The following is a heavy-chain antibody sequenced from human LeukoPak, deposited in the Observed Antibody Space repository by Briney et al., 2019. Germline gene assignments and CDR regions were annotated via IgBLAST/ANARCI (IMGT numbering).Heavy chain of an antibody. V-gene: IGHV4-59*08. CDR2: IYYSTTT. CDR3: ARLAGGATGPLDI. J-gene: IGHJ3*02. Sequence: SETLSLTCTVSDCSINSTYWSWIRQPPGKGLEWIGYIYYSTTTNYNPSLKTRLTLSVDTSRNQFSLKVRFVTAADTAVYYCARLAGGATGPLDIWGQGTMVTVSS. CDR1: DCSINSTY. D-gene: IGHD3-10*01.